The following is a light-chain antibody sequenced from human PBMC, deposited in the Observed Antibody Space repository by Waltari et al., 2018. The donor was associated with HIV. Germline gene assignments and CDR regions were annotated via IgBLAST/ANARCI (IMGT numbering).Light chain of an antibody. CDR3: SSYTSSGTLV. CDR1: SSYIGYFNY. CDR2: EFG. J-gene: IGLJ2*01. Sequence: QSALTQPASVSGSPGQSITISCTGPSSYIGYFNYVSFYQQHPGRAPKLMIYEFGNRPAGVSNRYSGSKSDNTASMTGSGIQPEDEADYYCSSYTSSGTLVFGGGTRLTVL. V-gene: IGLV2-14*01.